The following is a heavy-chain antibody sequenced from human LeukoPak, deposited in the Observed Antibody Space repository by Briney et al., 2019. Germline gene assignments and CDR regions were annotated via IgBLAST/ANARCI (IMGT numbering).Heavy chain of an antibody. J-gene: IGHJ6*04. CDR3: ARTPGYCSSTSCYGDYYYGMDV. CDR1: GFTFSSYA. V-gene: IGHV3-30*04. CDR2: ISYDGSNK. Sequence: GRSLRLSCAASGFTFSSYAMHWVRQAPGKGLEWVAVISYDGSNKYYAGSVKGRFTISRDNSKNTLYLQMNSLRAEDTAVYYCARTPGYCSSTSCYGDYYYGMDVWGKGTTVTVSS. D-gene: IGHD2-2*01.